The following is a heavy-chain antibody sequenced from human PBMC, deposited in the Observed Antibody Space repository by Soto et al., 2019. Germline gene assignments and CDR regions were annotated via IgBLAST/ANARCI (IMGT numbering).Heavy chain of an antibody. CDR2: IYYRGST. V-gene: IGHV4-39*01. CDR3: ARLKLQRPGYYYYGMDV. J-gene: IGHJ6*02. CDR1: GGSISSSSYY. D-gene: IGHD2-15*01. Sequence: SETLSLTCTVSGGSISSSSYYWGWIRQPPGKGLEWIGCIYYRGSTYYSPSLKNRVTISVDTSKNQFSLKLSSVTAADTAVYYCARLKLQRPGYYYYGMDVWGQGTTVTVSS.